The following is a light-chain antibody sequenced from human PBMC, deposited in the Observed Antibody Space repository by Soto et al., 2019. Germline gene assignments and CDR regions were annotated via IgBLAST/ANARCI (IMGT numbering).Light chain of an antibody. CDR2: AAS. CDR1: QSISNH. V-gene: IGKV1-39*01. CDR3: QQYYSVPLT. J-gene: IGKJ4*01. Sequence: DIQMTQSPSSLSASVEDRVIITCRASQSISNHLNWYQQKPGKAPKLLIFAASSLQSGVPSRFSGSRSGPDFTLTISSLQPEDIATYYCQQYYSVPLTFGGGTKVDIK.